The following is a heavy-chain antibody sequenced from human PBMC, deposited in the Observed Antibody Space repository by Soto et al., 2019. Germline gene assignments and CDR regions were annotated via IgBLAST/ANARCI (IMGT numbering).Heavy chain of an antibody. CDR1: GFTFSSYG. D-gene: IGHD6-19*01. CDR3: AKGTGQWLVAENFDY. Sequence: QVQLVEFGGGVVQPGRYLRLSCEASGFTFSSYGMHWVRQAPGKGQEWVAVISYDGSDKYYADSVKGRFTISRDNSKYTLYLQMKSLRAEDTAVYYCAKGTGQWLVAENFDYWGQGTLVTVSS. J-gene: IGHJ4*02. V-gene: IGHV3-30*18. CDR2: ISYDGSDK.